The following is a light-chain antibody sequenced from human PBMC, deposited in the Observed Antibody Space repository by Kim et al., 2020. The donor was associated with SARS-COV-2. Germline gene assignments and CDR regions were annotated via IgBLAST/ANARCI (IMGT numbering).Light chain of an antibody. CDR3: AAWDDSLSGWV. J-gene: IGLJ3*02. Sequence: GPRVTIACSGSISNIRSNYVYWYRPRPGTAPKLLIYRNNRRPSGVPDRFSGSKSVTSASLAISGLRSEDEADYYCAAWDDSLSGWVFGGGTQLTVL. V-gene: IGLV1-47*01. CDR1: ISNIRSNY. CDR2: RNN.